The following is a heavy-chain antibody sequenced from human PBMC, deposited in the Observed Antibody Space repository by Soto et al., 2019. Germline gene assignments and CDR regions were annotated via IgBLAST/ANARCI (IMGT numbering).Heavy chain of an antibody. CDR2: IYHSGST. D-gene: IGHD2-15*01. CDR3: ARGRYCSGGSCYFDI. Sequence: QLQLQASGSGLVKPSQTLSLTCAGSGGAISSGGYSCSWIRQPPGKGLEWIGYIYHSGSTYYNPSLKSRGTISVDRSKNQFSLKLSSVTAADTAVYYCARGRYCSGGSCYFDIWGQETMVTVSS. V-gene: IGHV4-30-2*01. J-gene: IGHJ3*02. CDR1: GGAISSGGYS.